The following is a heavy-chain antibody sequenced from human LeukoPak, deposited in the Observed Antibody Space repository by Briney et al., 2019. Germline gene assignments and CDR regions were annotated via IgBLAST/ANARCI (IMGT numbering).Heavy chain of an antibody. V-gene: IGHV3-20*04. Sequence: GGSLRLSCAASGFKFDDYGMSWVRHAPGKGLEWVCDLNWNGAWTGYADSVKGRFTISRDNAKNSLYLQMNSLRAEDTALYYCAGYYYGSSRAFDLWGQGTLVTVSA. CDR1: GFKFDDYG. CDR2: LNWNGAWT. J-gene: IGHJ5*02. CDR3: AGYYYGSSRAFDL. D-gene: IGHD3-22*01.